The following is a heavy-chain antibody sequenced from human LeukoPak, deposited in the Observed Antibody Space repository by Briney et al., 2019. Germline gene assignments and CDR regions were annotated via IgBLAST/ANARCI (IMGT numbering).Heavy chain of an antibody. V-gene: IGHV3-7*05. CDR1: GFALSSYC. CDR2: IKHDGSEK. D-gene: IGHD3-3*01. Sequence: PGGSLRLSCAASGFALSSYCMNWVRQAPGRGLEWVANIKHDGSEKYYVDSVKGRLTISRDNAKDSLYLQMNSLRAVDTAVYYCARDWSPINWYFDLWGRGTLVTVSS. CDR3: ARDWSPINWYFDL. J-gene: IGHJ2*01.